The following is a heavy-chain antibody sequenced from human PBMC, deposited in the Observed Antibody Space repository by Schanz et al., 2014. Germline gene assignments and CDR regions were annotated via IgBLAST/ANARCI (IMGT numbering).Heavy chain of an antibody. J-gene: IGHJ3*01. V-gene: IGHV3-7*03. CDR1: GFTFSSYW. CDR2: IKQDGSEK. CDR3: ARDEGKDGYNLAFDV. D-gene: IGHD5-12*01. Sequence: EVQLVESGGGLVQPGGSLRLSCAASGFTFSSYWMSWVRQAPGEGLEWVANIKQDGSEKYYVDSVKGRFTISRDNAKNSLYLQMNSLRVEDTAIYYCARDEGKDGYNLAFDVWGQGTLVTVSS.